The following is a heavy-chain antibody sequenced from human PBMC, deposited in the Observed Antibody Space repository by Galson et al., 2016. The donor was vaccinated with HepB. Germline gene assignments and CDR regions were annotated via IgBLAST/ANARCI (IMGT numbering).Heavy chain of an antibody. CDR3: TADAYDFWSGGYYTNPWFDH. Sequence: SLRLSCAASGFAFSHAWMSWVRQAPGKGLEWVGRIKSKTDGGTTHYAAPVNGRSSISRDDSKNTLHLQMSSLKTEDTAVYYCTADAYDFWSGGYYTNPWFDHWGQGTLVTVSS. V-gene: IGHV3-15*01. D-gene: IGHD3-3*01. CDR1: GFAFSHAW. J-gene: IGHJ5*02. CDR2: IKSKTDGGTT.